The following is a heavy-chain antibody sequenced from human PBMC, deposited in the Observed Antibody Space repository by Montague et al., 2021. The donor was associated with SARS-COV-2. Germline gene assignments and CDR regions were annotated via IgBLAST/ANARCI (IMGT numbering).Heavy chain of an antibody. CDR2: IYYSGST. J-gene: IGHJ6*02. CDR3: ARYEGYYDILTGYSTPYYYYGMDV. D-gene: IGHD3-9*01. V-gene: IGHV4-31*03. Sequence: TLSLTCTVSGGSISSGGYYWSWIRQPPGKGLEWIGYIYYSGSTYYNPSLKSRVAISVDTSKNQCSLKLSSVTAAATAVYYCARYEGYYDILTGYSTPYYYYGMDVWGQGTTVTVSS. CDR1: GGSISSGGYY.